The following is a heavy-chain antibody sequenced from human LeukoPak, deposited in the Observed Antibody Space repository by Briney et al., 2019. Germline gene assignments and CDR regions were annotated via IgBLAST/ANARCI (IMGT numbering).Heavy chain of an antibody. V-gene: IGHV3-7*01. CDR2: IKQDGSEK. D-gene: IGHD1-26*01. CDR3: AGHPDSGSFYYYYYGMDV. Sequence: GGSLRLSCAASGFTFSSYWMSWVRQAPGKGLEWVANIKQDGSEKYYVDSVKGRFTISRDNAKNSLYLQMNSLRAEDTAVYYCAGHPDSGSFYYYYYGMDVWGQGTTVTVSS. CDR1: GFTFSSYW. J-gene: IGHJ6*02.